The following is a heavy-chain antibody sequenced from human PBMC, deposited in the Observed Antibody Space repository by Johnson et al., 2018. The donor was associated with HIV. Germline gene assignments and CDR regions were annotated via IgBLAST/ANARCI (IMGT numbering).Heavy chain of an antibody. J-gene: IGHJ3*01. V-gene: IGHV3-30-3*01. CDR2: ISSDGNRN. CDR3: ARDLGLPENAFDL. Sequence: VQLVESGGGMAQPGRSLRLSCAASGFTFSYSAFHWVRQPPGEGLEWVALISSDGNRNYYADSLKGRFTISRDNSKNTLYLQMNSLRGGDTAVYYCARDLGLPENAFDLWGRGTMVTVS. CDR1: GFTFSYSA. D-gene: IGHD4-11*01.